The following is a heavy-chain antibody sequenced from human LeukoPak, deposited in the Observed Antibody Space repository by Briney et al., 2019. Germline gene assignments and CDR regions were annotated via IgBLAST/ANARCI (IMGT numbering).Heavy chain of an antibody. CDR1: GFTFSSYG. CDR3: ARGTTVVPFDY. Sequence: PGRSLRLSCAASGFTFSSYGMHWVRQAPGKGLEWVAVISDDGSNKHYADSVKGRFTISRDNSKNTLYLQMNSLRVEDTAVYYCARGTTVVPFDYWGQGTLVTVSS. D-gene: IGHD4-23*01. V-gene: IGHV3-30*03. CDR2: ISDDGSNK. J-gene: IGHJ4*02.